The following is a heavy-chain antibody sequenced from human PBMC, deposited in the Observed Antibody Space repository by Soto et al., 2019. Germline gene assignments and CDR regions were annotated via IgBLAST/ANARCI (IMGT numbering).Heavy chain of an antibody. D-gene: IGHD6-19*01. CDR2: INHSGIT. CDR3: AVRPRMWLAGGGY. Sequence: QVLLEQWGAGLLKPSETLSLTCAVYGGSFSGYYWTWIRQPPGRGLEWLGEINHSGITDYNPSLKGRVSISIDTSKTQFSLKLNSVTAADTAVYYCAVRPRMWLAGGGYWGQGTLVTVSS. CDR1: GGSFSGYY. J-gene: IGHJ4*02. V-gene: IGHV4-34*01.